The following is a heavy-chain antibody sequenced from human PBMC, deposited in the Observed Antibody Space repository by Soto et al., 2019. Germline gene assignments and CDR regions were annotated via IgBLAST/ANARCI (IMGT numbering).Heavy chain of an antibody. V-gene: IGHV3-30*18. D-gene: IGHD6-13*01. J-gene: IGHJ4*02. CDR2: ISYDGSNK. CDR1: GFTFSSYG. CDR3: AKDLRRVIAAAGTYFDY. Sequence: QVQLVESGGGVVQPGRSLRLSCAASGFTFSSYGMHWVRQAPGKGLEWVAVISYDGSNKYYADSVKGRFTISRDNSKNTLYLQMNSLRAEDTAVYYCAKDLRRVIAAAGTYFDYWGPGTLVTVSS.